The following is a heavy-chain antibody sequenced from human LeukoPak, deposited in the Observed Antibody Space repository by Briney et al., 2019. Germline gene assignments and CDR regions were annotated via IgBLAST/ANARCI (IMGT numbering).Heavy chain of an antibody. Sequence: GGSLRLSCAASGFTFSSYEMNWVRQAPGKGLEWVSYISSSGSTIYYADSVKGRFTISRDNAKNSLYLQMNSLRAEDTAVYYCASEQWLVRGIDYWGQGTLVTVSS. CDR3: ASEQWLVRGIDY. V-gene: IGHV3-48*03. CDR1: GFTFSSYE. J-gene: IGHJ4*02. D-gene: IGHD6-19*01. CDR2: ISSSGSTI.